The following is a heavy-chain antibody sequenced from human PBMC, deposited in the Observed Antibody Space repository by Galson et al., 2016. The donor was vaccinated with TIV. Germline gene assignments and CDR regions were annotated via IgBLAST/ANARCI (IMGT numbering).Heavy chain of an antibody. CDR2: VRYDGSHK. Sequence: SLRLSCAASGFTFSKFDMHWVRQAPGRGLEWVAFVRYDGSHKNYADSVKGRFTISRDNSKYTLYLQMNSLRAEDTAVYYCAKGMAIFGVIPPWGGMDVWGQGTTVTVSS. CDR1: GFTFSKFD. CDR3: AKGMAIFGVIPPWGGMDV. V-gene: IGHV3-30*02. J-gene: IGHJ6*02. D-gene: IGHD3-3*01.